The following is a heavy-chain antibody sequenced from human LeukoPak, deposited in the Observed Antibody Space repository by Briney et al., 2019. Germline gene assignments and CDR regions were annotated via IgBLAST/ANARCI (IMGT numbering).Heavy chain of an antibody. J-gene: IGHJ5*02. CDR3: ARLMTTDGFDP. Sequence: SETLSLTCAVYGGSFSGYYWSWIRQPPGKGLEWIGEINHSGSTNYNPSLKSRVTISVDTSKNQFSLKLSSVTAADTAVYYCARLMTTDGFDPWGQGTLVTVSS. CDR2: INHSGST. CDR1: GGSFSGYY. V-gene: IGHV4-34*01. D-gene: IGHD4-11*01.